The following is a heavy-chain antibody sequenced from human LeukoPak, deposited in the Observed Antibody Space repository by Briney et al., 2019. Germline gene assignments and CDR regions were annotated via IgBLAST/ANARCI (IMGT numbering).Heavy chain of an antibody. Sequence: SETLSLTCVVYGGSFSGYYWSWIRQPPGKGLEWIGEINHSGSTNYNPSLKSRVTISVDTSKNQFSLKLSSVTAADTAVYYCARANIAVALDYWGQGTLVTVSS. J-gene: IGHJ4*02. CDR3: ARANIAVALDY. CDR2: INHSGST. V-gene: IGHV4-34*01. CDR1: GGSFSGYY. D-gene: IGHD6-19*01.